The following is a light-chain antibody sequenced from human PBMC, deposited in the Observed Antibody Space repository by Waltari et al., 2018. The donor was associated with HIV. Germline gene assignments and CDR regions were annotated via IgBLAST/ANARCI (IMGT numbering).Light chain of an antibody. Sequence: QSVLTQPPTASGTPGQRVTISCSGTRSNIGSNTVNWYQLLPGTAPTLLIYNENERPSGVPGRFSGSRSGASASLAISGLQPEDEADYYCSSWDDRLNGQGVFGGGTKLTVL. CDR3: SSWDDRLNGQGV. CDR2: NEN. CDR1: RSNIGSNT. J-gene: IGLJ3*02. V-gene: IGLV1-44*01.